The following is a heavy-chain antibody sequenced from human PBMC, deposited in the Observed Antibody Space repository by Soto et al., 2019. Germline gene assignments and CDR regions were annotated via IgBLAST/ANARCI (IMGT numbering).Heavy chain of an antibody. CDR3: ARGQVVAARH. CDR1: GGSISSGGYS. V-gene: IGHV4-30-2*01. Sequence: QLQLQESGSGLVKPSQTLSLTCAVSGGSISSGGYSWSWIRQPPGKGLEWIGYIYHSGSTYYNPSLNSRVTISVDRSKNQFSQKLIYVTASDTAVYYYARGQVVAARHWGQGTLVTVSS. CDR2: IYHSGST. D-gene: IGHD2-15*01. J-gene: IGHJ4*02.